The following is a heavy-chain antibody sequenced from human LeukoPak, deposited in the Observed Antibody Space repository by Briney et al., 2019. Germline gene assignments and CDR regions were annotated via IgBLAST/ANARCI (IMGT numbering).Heavy chain of an antibody. J-gene: IGHJ4*02. CDR3: ARGSGSYDC. V-gene: IGHV4-39*07. CDR1: GGSISSSSYY. D-gene: IGHD3-10*01. CDR2: IYYSGST. Sequence: PSETLSLTCTVSGGSISSSSYYWGWIRQPPGKGLEWIGSIYYSGSTYYNPSLKSRVTMSVDKSKNQFSLNLRSVTAADTAVYYCARGSGSYDCWGQGTLVTVSS.